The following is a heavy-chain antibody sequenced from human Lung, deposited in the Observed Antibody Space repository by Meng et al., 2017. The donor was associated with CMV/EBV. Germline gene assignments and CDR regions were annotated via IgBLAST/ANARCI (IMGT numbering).Heavy chain of an antibody. J-gene: IGHJ4*02. Sequence: GESLKISCAASGFTFSSYAMHWVRQAPGKGLEWQAVISYDGSDKYYTDSVKGRFTISRDSSKNTLLLQMNRLRVEDTAVYYCARRNFYCTNDVCYLDYWGQGTVVTVSS. CDR2: ISYDGSDK. CDR1: GFTFSSYA. D-gene: IGHD2-8*01. V-gene: IGHV3-30*04. CDR3: ARRNFYCTNDVCYLDY.